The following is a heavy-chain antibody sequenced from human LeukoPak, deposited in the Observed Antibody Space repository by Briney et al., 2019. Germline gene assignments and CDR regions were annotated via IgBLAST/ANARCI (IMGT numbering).Heavy chain of an antibody. V-gene: IGHV3-30*02. CDR1: GFSFSNYG. CDR2: IRYDGSQK. Sequence: GGSLRLSCAASGFSFSNYGMHWVRQAPGKGLEWVAYIRYDGSQKYYGDSVKGRFTISRDNSKNTVYLQMNSLRDEDTAVYYCARDLLSLPHKYFDSWGQGTLVTVSS. J-gene: IGHJ4*02. D-gene: IGHD3-16*01. CDR3: ARDLLSLPHKYFDS.